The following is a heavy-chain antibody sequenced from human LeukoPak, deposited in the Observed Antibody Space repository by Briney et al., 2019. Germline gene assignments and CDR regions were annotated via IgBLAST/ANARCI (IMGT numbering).Heavy chain of an antibody. J-gene: IGHJ4*02. CDR2: IYHSGST. D-gene: IGHD3-3*01. Sequence: PSETLSLTCAVSGYSISSGYYWGWIRQPPGKGLEWIGSIYHSGSTYYNPSLKSRVTISVDTSKNQFSLKLSSVTAADTAVYYCARLYFRYYDWNGYFDYWGQGTLVTVSS. CDR3: ARLYFRYYDWNGYFDY. CDR1: GYSISSGYY. V-gene: IGHV4-38-2*01.